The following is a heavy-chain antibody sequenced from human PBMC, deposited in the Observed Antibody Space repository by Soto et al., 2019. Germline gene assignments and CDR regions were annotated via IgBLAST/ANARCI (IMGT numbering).Heavy chain of an antibody. Sequence: QVQLVESGGGVVQPGRSLRLSCAASGFTFSSYGVHWVRQAPGKGLEWVAVISYDGSNKYYADSVKGRFTISRDNSKNTLYLQMNSLRAEDTAVYCCAILYCSGGSCPNFDYWGQGTLVTVSS. J-gene: IGHJ4*02. CDR1: GFTFSSYG. CDR3: AILYCSGGSCPNFDY. D-gene: IGHD2-15*01. CDR2: ISYDGSNK. V-gene: IGHV3-30*03.